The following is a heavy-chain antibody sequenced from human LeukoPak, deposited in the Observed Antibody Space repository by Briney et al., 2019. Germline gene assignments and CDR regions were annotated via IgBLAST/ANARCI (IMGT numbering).Heavy chain of an antibody. D-gene: IGHD5-18*01. Sequence: GGSLRLSCAACGFTFGIYWMSWVRQAPGKGLEWVANIKEDASEKNYVGSVKGRFTISRDNAKNSLYLQMNSLRAEDTAVYYCARDHHPFTAWGQGTLITVSS. CDR3: ARDHHPFTA. CDR2: IKEDASEK. V-gene: IGHV3-7*04. CDR1: GFTFGIYW. J-gene: IGHJ4*02.